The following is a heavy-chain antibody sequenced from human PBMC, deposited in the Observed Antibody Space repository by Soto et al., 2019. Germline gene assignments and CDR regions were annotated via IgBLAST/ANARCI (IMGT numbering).Heavy chain of an antibody. D-gene: IGHD5-12*01. CDR3: ARLIVATTAAYYFDY. CDR2: IYYSGST. Sequence: SETLSLTCAVYGGSFSGYYWSWIRQPPGKGLEWIGSIYYSGSTYYNPSLKSRVIISVDTSKNQFSLKLSSVTAADTAVYYCARLIVATTAAYYFDYWGQGTLVTVSS. J-gene: IGHJ4*02. CDR1: GGSFSGYY. V-gene: IGHV4-34*01.